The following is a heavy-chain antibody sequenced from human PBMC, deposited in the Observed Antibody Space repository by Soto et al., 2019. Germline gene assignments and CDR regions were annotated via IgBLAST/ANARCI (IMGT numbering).Heavy chain of an antibody. CDR2: IAHDGNNK. J-gene: IGHJ4*02. Sequence: QVQLVESGGGVVQPGRSLRLSCAASGFTFSSYAMHWVRQAPGKGQEWVAVIAHDGNNKYYADSVKGRFTISRDNSKNTLFLQMNSLRVEDTAVYYSARYSYGLDYWGQGTLVTVSS. CDR3: ARYSYGLDY. D-gene: IGHD3-16*01. CDR1: GFTFSSYA. V-gene: IGHV3-30-3*01.